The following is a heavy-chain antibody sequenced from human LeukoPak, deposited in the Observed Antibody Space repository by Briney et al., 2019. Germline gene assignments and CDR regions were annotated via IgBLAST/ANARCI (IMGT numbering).Heavy chain of an antibody. V-gene: IGHV3-30*03. D-gene: IGHD3-10*01. CDR2: ISYDGSNK. CDR1: GFTFSSYG. CDR3: ARALWFGEFKIDY. Sequence: GGSLRLSCAASGFTFSSYGMHWVRQAPGKGLEWVAVISYDGSNKYYADSVKGRFTISRDNSKNTLYLQMNSLRAEDTAVYYCARALWFGEFKIDYWGQGTLVTVSS. J-gene: IGHJ4*02.